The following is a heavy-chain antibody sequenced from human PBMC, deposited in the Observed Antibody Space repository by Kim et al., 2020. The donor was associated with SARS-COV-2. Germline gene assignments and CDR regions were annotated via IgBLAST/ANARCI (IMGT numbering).Heavy chain of an antibody. J-gene: IGHJ4*02. CDR2: MSFDGSTI. CDR1: GFTFAHFA. Sequence: GGSLRLSCSASGFTFAHFAMNWVRQAPGKGLEWLTLMSFDGSTIRYADSVRGRFTISRDNSKNTLYLQMNNLRPEDTAIYYCARDLPPLDHWGQGTLVTVSS. V-gene: IGHV3-30-3*01. CDR3: ARDLPPLDH.